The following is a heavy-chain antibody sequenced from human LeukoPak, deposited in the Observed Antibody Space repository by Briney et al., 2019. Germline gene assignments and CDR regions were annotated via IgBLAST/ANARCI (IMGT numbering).Heavy chain of an antibody. CDR1: GFTFSSYS. D-gene: IGHD3-10*01. CDR2: ISSSSSYI. V-gene: IGHV3-21*04. J-gene: IGHJ4*02. CDR3: AKVDITMVRGDY. Sequence: GGSLRLSCAASGFTFSSYSMNWVRQAPGKGLEWVSSISSSSSYIYYADSVKGRFTISRDNSKNTLYLQMNSLRAEDTAVYYCAKVDITMVRGDYWGQGTLVTVSS.